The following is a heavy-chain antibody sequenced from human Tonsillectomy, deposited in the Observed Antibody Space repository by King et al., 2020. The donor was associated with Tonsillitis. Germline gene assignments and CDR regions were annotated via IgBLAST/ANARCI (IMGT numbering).Heavy chain of an antibody. Sequence: VQLVESGGGLEQPGGSLRLSCTASGFTFSSYAMSWVRQAPGKGLEWVSVISGSGGSTYYADSVKGRFTISRDNSKNTLYLQMNSLRAEDTAVYYCAKSGGLYSSGWSLRIDYWGQGTLVTVSS. V-gene: IGHV3-23*04. D-gene: IGHD6-19*01. CDR3: AKSGGLYSSGWSLRIDY. CDR1: GFTFSSYA. J-gene: IGHJ4*02. CDR2: ISGSGGST.